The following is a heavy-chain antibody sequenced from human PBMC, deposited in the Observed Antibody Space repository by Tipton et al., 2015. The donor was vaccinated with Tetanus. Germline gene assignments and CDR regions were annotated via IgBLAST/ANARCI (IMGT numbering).Heavy chain of an antibody. Sequence: SLRLSCEASGFTFSSHWMSWVLQVPGKGLEWAANINQDGSAEFYVDSVKGRFTISRDNSKNSLSLQMNSLRADDTAVYYCVRRWFGTQYYFGMDVWGQGTTVTVSS. CDR3: VRRWFGTQYYFGMDV. CDR2: INQDGSAE. CDR1: GFTFSSHW. D-gene: IGHD2/OR15-2a*01. V-gene: IGHV3-7*01. J-gene: IGHJ6*02.